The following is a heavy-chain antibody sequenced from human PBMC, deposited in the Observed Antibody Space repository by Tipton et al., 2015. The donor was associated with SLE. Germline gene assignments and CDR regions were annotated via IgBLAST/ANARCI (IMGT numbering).Heavy chain of an antibody. J-gene: IGHJ2*01. Sequence: QSGAEVKKPGASVRVSCKASGYTFTTYGISWVRQAPGQGLEWMGWISTYNGNTNYAQKLQGGVTMTSDTSTSTAYMELRSLRSDATSVYYCPNVVTTGLYWYFDLWGRGTLVTVSS. D-gene: IGHD4-17*01. V-gene: IGHV1-18*01. CDR2: ISTYNGNT. CDR3: PNVVTTGLYWYFDL. CDR1: GYTFTTYG.